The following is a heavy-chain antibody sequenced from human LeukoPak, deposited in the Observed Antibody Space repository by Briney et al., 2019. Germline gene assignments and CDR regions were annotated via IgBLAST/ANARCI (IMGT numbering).Heavy chain of an antibody. Sequence: SVKVSCRASGGTFSSYAISWVRQAPGQGLEWMGRIIPIFGTANYAQKFQGRVTITTDESTSTAYMELSSLRSEDTAVYYCARERSYGSGEAVGYWGQGTLVTVSS. CDR2: IIPIFGTA. J-gene: IGHJ4*02. CDR3: ARERSYGSGEAVGY. V-gene: IGHV1-69*05. D-gene: IGHD3-10*01. CDR1: GGTFSSYA.